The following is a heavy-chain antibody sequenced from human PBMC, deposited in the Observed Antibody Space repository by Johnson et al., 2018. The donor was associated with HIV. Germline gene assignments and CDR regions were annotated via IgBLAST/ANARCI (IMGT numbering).Heavy chain of an antibody. J-gene: IGHJ3*02. D-gene: IGHD3-16*02. CDR2: IKQDGSEK. CDR3: ARGSLIVIVSDAFDI. V-gene: IGHV3-7*01. Sequence: VQLVESGGGLVQPGGSLRLSCVASGFTFSRYWMSWVRQAPGKGLEWVANIKQDGSEKYYVDSVKGRFTISRDNAKNSLYLQMNCLRAEDTAMYYCARGSLIVIVSDAFDIWGQGTMVTVSS. CDR1: GFTFSRYW.